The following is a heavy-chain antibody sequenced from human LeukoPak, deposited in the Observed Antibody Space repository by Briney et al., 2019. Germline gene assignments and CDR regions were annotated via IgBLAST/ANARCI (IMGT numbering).Heavy chain of an antibody. CDR3: ARVGSSRYFGWLFTLYFDY. D-gene: IGHD3-9*01. Sequence: SETLSLTCTVSGGSISSYYWSWIRQPPGKGLEWIGYIYYSGSTNYNPSLKSRVTISVDTSKNQFSLKLSSVTAADTAVYYCARVGSSRYFGWLFTLYFDYWGQGTLVTVSS. V-gene: IGHV4-59*01. CDR1: GGSISSYY. CDR2: IYYSGST. J-gene: IGHJ4*02.